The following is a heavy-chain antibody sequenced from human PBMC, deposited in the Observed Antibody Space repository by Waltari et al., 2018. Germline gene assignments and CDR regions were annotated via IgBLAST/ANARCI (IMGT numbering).Heavy chain of an antibody. CDR3: ARARIAAPTYYFDY. CDR1: GFTVSSHY. Sequence: EVQLVESGGGLVQPGGSLRLACSASGFTVSSHYMSWCRQAPGKGLEWVSVIYSGGSTYYADSVKGRFTISRDNSKNTLYLQMNSLRAEDTAVYYCARARIAAPTYYFDYWGQGTLVTVSS. CDR2: IYSGGST. D-gene: IGHD6-13*01. V-gene: IGHV3-66*01. J-gene: IGHJ4*02.